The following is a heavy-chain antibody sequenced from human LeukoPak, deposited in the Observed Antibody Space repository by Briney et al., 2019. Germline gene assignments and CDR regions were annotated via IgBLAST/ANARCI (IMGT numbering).Heavy chain of an antibody. CDR2: INPKSGAT. CDR3: ARSVSAYSDLDY. D-gene: IGHD3-3*01. CDR1: GYNLIRYY. Sequence: GASVKVSCKASGYNLIRYYINWVRQAPGQGLAWMGWINPKSGATNYAQKFQGRVTMSRDTSINTAYLEVSRLTADDTAMYYCARSVSAYSDLDYWGQGTLVTVSS. J-gene: IGHJ4*02. V-gene: IGHV1-2*02.